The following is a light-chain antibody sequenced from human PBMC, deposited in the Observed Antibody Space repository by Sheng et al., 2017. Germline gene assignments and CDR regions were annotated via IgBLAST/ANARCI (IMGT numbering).Light chain of an antibody. J-gene: IGKJ4*01. Sequence: EIVLTQSPATLSLSPGERATLSCRASQSVSSYLAWYQQKPGQAPRLLIYAASTRATGIPARFSGSGSGTEFTLTISSLQSEDFATYFCQQSYTAPVTFGGGTKLEIK. V-gene: IGKV3-11*01. CDR3: QQSYTAPVT. CDR2: AAS. CDR1: QSVSSY.